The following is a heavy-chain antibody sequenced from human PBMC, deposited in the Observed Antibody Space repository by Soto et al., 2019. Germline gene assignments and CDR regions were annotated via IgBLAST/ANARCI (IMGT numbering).Heavy chain of an antibody. CDR1: WYTFTGYY. CDR3: ARSLSTIGGRPDS. J-gene: IGHJ4*02. D-gene: IGHD6-6*01. V-gene: IGHV1-2*02. Sequence: SVKVSFKASWYTFTGYYMHWVRQAPGQGLEWMGWINPNSGDTKYAQKFQGRVTMTRDTSTRTAYMEVSRLTSDDTAVYYCARSLSTIGGRPDSWGQGTLVTVSS. CDR2: INPNSGDT.